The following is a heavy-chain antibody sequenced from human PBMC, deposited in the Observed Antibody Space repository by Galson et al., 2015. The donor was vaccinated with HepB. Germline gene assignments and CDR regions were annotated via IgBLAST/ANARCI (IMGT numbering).Heavy chain of an antibody. CDR2: INPNGGAT. D-gene: IGHD6-6*01. J-gene: IGHJ3*01. CDR1: GYTFSGYC. Sequence: SVKVSCKASGYTFSGYCLHWVRQAPGQGLEWVGWINPNGGATNYAQKFQGRVTMTRDTSITTAFLELSRLTSDDAAVYYCARQSSSWSSSDFDLWGQGTLLIVSS. CDR3: ARQSSSWSSSDFDL. V-gene: IGHV1-2*02.